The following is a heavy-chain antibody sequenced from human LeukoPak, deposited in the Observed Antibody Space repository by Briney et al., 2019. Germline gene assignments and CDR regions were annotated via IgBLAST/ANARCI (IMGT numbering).Heavy chain of an antibody. V-gene: IGHV3-53*04. D-gene: IGHD2-2*01. CDR3: AREGNECSSTSCQGGYFDY. CDR2: IYSGGSK. J-gene: IGHJ4*02. CDR1: GFTFSRHS. Sequence: GGSLRLSCAASGFTFSRHSMHWVRQAPGKGLEWVSVIYSGGSKYYADSVKGRFTISRHNSKNTLYLQMNSLRAEDTAVYYCAREGNECSSTSCQGGYFDYWGQGTLVTVSS.